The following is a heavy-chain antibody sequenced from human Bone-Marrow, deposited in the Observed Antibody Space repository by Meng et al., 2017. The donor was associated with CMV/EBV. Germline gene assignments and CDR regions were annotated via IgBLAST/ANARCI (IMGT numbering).Heavy chain of an antibody. V-gene: IGHV3-23*01. Sequence: GESLKISCAASGFTFSSYSMNWVRQAPGKGLEWVSAISGSGGSTYYADSVKGRFTISRDNSKNTLYLQMNSLRAEDTAVYYCAKSNWGYYFDYWGQGTLVTVSS. D-gene: IGHD7-27*01. CDR1: GFTFSSYS. CDR3: AKSNWGYYFDY. CDR2: ISGSGGST. J-gene: IGHJ4*02.